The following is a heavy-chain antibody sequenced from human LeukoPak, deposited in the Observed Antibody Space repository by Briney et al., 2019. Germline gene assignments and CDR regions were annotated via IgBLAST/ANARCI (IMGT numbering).Heavy chain of an antibody. CDR1: GGSFSGYY. CDR3: ARGWSHYYGSGSYFS. V-gene: IGHV4-34*01. J-gene: IGHJ5*02. D-gene: IGHD3-10*01. Sequence: SETLSLTCAVYGGSFSGYYWSWIRQPPGKGLEWIGEINHSGSTNYNPSLKSRVTISVDTSKNQFSLKLSSVTAADTAVYYCARGWSHYYGSGSYFSWGQGTLVTVSS. CDR2: INHSGST.